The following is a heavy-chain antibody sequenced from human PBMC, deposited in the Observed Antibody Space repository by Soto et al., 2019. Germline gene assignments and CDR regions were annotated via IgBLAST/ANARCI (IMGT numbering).Heavy chain of an antibody. V-gene: IGHV4-30-2*01. CDR2: IYHSGST. Sequence: QLQLQESGSGLVKPSQTLSLTCAVSGGSISSGGYSWRWIRQPPGKGLEWIGYIYHSGSTYYNPSLKSRVTISVDRSKNQFSLKLSSVTAADTAVYYCARVGDTAMVENYFDYWGQGTLVTVSS. J-gene: IGHJ4*02. CDR1: GGSISSGGYS. CDR3: ARVGDTAMVENYFDY. D-gene: IGHD5-18*01.